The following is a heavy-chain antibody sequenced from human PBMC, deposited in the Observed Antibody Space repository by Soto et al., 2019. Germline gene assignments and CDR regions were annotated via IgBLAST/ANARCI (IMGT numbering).Heavy chain of an antibody. CDR1: GYNFRNYG. J-gene: IGHJ4*02. V-gene: IGHV1-18*01. CDR2: IGAYNGNR. CDR3: ARVIGVASMDH. Sequence: AAVPVSCMASGYNFRNYGITWLRQAPGQGLEWMGWIGAYNGNRKYLQKLQGRVTMTTDTSTNTAYMELTSLKSDDTAVYYCARVIGVASMDHWGQGTQVTVSS. D-gene: IGHD5-12*01.